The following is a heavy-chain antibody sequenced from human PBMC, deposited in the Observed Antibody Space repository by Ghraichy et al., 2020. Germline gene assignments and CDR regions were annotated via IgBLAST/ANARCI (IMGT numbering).Heavy chain of an antibody. CDR3: ARDPARGHPFDL. CDR2: IGSSSSPI. Sequence: GGSLRLSCAASGFTFSSHGMDWVRQAPGKGLEWISYIGSSSSPIYYADSVKGRFTISRDNAKNSLYLQMHSLRDEDTAVYYCARDPARGHPFDLWGQGTMVTVSS. CDR1: GFTFSSHG. J-gene: IGHJ3*01. V-gene: IGHV3-48*02.